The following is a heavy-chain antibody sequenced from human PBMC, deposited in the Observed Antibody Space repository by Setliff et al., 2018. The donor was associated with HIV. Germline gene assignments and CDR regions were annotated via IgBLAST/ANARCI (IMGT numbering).Heavy chain of an antibody. J-gene: IGHJ3*01. CDR1: GFTFRNYK. Sequence: LRLSCAASGFTFRNYKFNWVRQAPGRGLEWVSSISIGSGGAIDYADSVKGRFTISRDNAKNSLYLQMNSLRAEDTAVYYCARDRVVGATLDPLDLWGQGTMVTVSS. V-gene: IGHV3-48*03. CDR3: ARDRVVGATLDPLDL. CDR2: ISIGSGGAI. D-gene: IGHD1-26*01.